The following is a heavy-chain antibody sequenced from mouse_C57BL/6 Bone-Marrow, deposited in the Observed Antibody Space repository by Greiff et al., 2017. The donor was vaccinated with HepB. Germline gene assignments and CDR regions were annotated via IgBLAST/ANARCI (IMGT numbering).Heavy chain of an antibody. CDR3: AQLRLSAY. J-gene: IGHJ3*01. D-gene: IGHD3-2*02. Sequence: EVQLQQSGPELVKPGASVKISCKASGYTFTDYYMNWVKQSHGKSLEWIGDINPNNGGTSYNQKFKGKATLTVDKSSSTAYMELRSLTSEDSAVYYCAQLRLSAYWGQGTLVTVSA. CDR2: INPNNGGT. V-gene: IGHV1-26*01. CDR1: GYTFTDYY.